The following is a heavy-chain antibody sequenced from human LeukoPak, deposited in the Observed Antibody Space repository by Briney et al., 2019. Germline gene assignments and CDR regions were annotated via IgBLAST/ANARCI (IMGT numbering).Heavy chain of an antibody. CDR3: TTASAIFGVVINYYYYGMDV. CDR2: IKSKTDGGTT. D-gene: IGHD3-3*01. Sequence: GGSLRLSCAASGFTFSNAWMSWVRQAPGKGLEWVGRIKSKTDGGTTDYAAPVKGRFTISRDDSKNTLYLQMNSLKTEDTAVCYCTTASAIFGVVINYYYYGMDVWGQGTTVTVSS. V-gene: IGHV3-15*01. J-gene: IGHJ6*02. CDR1: GFTFSNAW.